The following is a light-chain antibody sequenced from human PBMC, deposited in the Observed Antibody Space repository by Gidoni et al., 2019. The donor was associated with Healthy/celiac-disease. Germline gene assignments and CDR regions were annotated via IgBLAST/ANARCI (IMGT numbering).Light chain of an antibody. Sequence: IVMTQSPLSLPVTPGEPASISCRSSQSLLHSNGYNYLDWYLQKPGQSPQLLIYLGSNRASGVPERFSGSGSGTDFTLKISRVEAEDVGVYYCMQALKTSITFGQGTRLEIK. CDR3: MQALKTSIT. J-gene: IGKJ5*01. CDR2: LGS. CDR1: QSLLHSNGYNY. V-gene: IGKV2-28*01.